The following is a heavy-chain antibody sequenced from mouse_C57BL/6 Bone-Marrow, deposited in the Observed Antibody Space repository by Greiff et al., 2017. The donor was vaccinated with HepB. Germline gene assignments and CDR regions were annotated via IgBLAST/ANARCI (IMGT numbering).Heavy chain of an antibody. CDR1: GYTFTSYW. D-gene: IGHD2-3*01. J-gene: IGHJ2*01. CDR2: LHPNSGST. Sequence: QVQLQQPGAELVKPGASVQLSCKASGYTFTSYWMHWVKQRPGQGLAWIGMLHPNSGSTNYNEKFKSKATLTVDKSSSTAYMQLSSLTSEDSAVYYCAPDGYYVGNFDYWGQGTTLTVSS. CDR3: APDGYYVGNFDY. V-gene: IGHV1-64*01.